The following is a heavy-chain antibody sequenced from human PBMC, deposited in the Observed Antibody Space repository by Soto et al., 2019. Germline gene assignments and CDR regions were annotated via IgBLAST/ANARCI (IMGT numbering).Heavy chain of an antibody. CDR3: AAVGLSAEDTATSVMGWFDP. J-gene: IGHJ5*02. CDR2: IVVGSGNT. V-gene: IGHV1-58*01. Sequence: VKVSCKISGFTFTSSLVQSVRQARAQRLEWKGWIVVGSGNTNYAQKFQERVTITRDMSTSTAYMELSSLRSEDTAVYYCAAVGLSAEDTATSVMGWFDPWGQGTLVTVSS. D-gene: IGHD5-18*01. CDR1: GFTFTSSL.